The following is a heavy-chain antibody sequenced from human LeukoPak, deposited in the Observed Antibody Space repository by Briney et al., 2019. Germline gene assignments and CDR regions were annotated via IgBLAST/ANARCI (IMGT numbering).Heavy chain of an antibody. D-gene: IGHD3-10*01. CDR1: GYTFTSYD. Sequence: GASVKVSCKASGYTFTSYDINWVRQAPGQGLEWAGWMNPNSGNTGSAQKVQGRITITMNTSISTAYMELSSLRSEDTAVYYCARIYYRRSDYHYYYMDVWGEGTTVTVSS. CDR2: MNPNSGNT. V-gene: IGHV1-8*01. CDR3: ARIYYRRSDYHYYYMDV. J-gene: IGHJ6*03.